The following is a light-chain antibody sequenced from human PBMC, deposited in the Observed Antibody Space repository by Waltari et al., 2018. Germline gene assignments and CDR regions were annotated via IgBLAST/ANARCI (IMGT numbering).Light chain of an antibody. CDR1: QSIGRY. Sequence: EIVLTQSPATLSLSPGEKATLSCRASQSIGRYLAWYQQKPGQAPRLLISDTSTRATGLPARFSGSGSGTDFTLTISSGAPEDFAVYYCQQRGSWITFGQGARLELK. CDR3: QQRGSWIT. CDR2: DTS. V-gene: IGKV3-11*01. J-gene: IGKJ5*01.